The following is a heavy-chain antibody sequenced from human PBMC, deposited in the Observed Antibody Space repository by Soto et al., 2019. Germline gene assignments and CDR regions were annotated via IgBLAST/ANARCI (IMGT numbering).Heavy chain of an antibody. CDR2: IYYTGTT. CDR1: GGSISSGGYY. Sequence: QVQLQESGPGLVKPSQTLSLTCTVSGGSISSGGYYWNWIRQHPGKGLEWIAYIYYTGTTYYNPSLKGRVTISIDRSNNQFSLMLSSVTAADTAVYYCARDLRLDSWGPGTLVTVSS. D-gene: IGHD2-21*02. V-gene: IGHV4-31*03. CDR3: ARDLRLDS. J-gene: IGHJ4*02.